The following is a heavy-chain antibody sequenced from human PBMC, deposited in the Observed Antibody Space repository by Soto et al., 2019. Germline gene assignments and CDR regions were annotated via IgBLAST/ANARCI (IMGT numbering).Heavy chain of an antibody. D-gene: IGHD2-15*01. CDR2: ISGSVVST. CDR3: AKGTVVVAASAVDY. Sequence: LXLXCAASVFAFSSXGMSWGGQAPGKGLEWVSAISGSVVSTYYADSVKGLFTISRDNSNNTLYLQMNSMRAEDTAVYYCAKGTVVVAASAVDYWGQGTLVTVSS. CDR1: VFAFSSXG. V-gene: IGHV3-23*01. J-gene: IGHJ4*02.